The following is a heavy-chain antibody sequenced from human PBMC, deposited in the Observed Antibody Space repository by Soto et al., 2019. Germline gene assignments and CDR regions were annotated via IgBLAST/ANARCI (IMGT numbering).Heavy chain of an antibody. Sequence: SDTLSLTCSVSGGCISSGGYSWSWIRQPPGKGLEWIGYIYHSGSTYYNPSLKSRVTISVDRSKNQFSLKLSSVTAADTAVYYCARGLGYCSGGSCYPGNWFDPWGQGTLVTVSS. CDR3: ARGLGYCSGGSCYPGNWFDP. V-gene: IGHV4-30-2*01. D-gene: IGHD2-15*01. J-gene: IGHJ5*02. CDR1: GGCISSGGYS. CDR2: IYHSGST.